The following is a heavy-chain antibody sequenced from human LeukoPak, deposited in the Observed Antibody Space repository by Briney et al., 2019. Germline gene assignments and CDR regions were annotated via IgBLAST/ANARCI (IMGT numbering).Heavy chain of an antibody. CDR2: ISYDGSNK. CDR3: ARDRSQKPYYYYYYMDV. J-gene: IGHJ6*03. CDR1: GFTFSGYA. Sequence: GGSLRLSCAASGFTFSGYAMHWVRQAPGKGLEWVAVISYDGSNKYYADSVKGRFTISRDNSKNSLYLQMNSLRAEDTAVYYCARDRSQKPYYYYYYMDVWGKGTTVTVSS. V-gene: IGHV3-30*04.